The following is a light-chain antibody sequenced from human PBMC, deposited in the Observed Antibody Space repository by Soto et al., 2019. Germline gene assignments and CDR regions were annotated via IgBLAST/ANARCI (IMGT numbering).Light chain of an antibody. CDR1: QSISRW. J-gene: IGKJ1*01. Sequence: DIQMTQSPSTLSASVGDRVTITCRASQSISRWLACYQQKPGKAPKLLIYDASSLESGVPSRFSGSGSGTEFTLTISSLQPDDFAVYYCQQYNSYWTFGQGTKVEIK. CDR2: DAS. CDR3: QQYNSYWT. V-gene: IGKV1-5*01.